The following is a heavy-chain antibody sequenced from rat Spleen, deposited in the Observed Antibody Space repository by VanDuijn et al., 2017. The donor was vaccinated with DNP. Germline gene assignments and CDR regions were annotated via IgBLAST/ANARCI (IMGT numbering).Heavy chain of an antibody. CDR3: VREDYYSGDWYFDF. CDR2: ITTGGSNT. J-gene: IGHJ1*01. Sequence: EVRLVESGGGLVQPGRSLKLSCTASGFTFSNFGMAWVGQAPKKGLEWVASITTGGSNTYYRDPVQGRFNVSRDNARTTQYLQMDSLRSEDTATYYCVREDYYSGDWYFDFWGPGTMVTVSS. CDR1: GFTFSNFG. D-gene: IGHD1-1*01. V-gene: IGHV5S13*01.